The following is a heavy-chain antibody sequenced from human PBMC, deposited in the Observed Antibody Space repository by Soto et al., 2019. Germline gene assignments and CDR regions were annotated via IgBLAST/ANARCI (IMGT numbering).Heavy chain of an antibody. V-gene: IGHV3-7*01. D-gene: IGHD3-16*02. CDR2: IKQDGSEK. CDR1: GFSFRDYW. Sequence: GGSLRLSCAASGFSFRDYWMTWVRQAPGKGLDWVANIKQDGSEKYYPDSLKGRFTISRDNAKNSVYLLMNSLRAEDTAVYYCARGKDRRRAGYYYFDMDVWGTGTTVTVSS. CDR3: ARGKDRRRAGYYYFDMDV. J-gene: IGHJ6*03.